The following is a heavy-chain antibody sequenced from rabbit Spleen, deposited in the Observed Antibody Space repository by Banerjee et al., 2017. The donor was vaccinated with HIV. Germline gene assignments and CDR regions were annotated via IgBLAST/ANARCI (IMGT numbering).Heavy chain of an antibody. CDR1: GFSFSSSYW. CDR2: ISTTTAKT. D-gene: IGHD1-1*01. Sequence: QEQLEESGGDLVKPEGSLTLTCTASGFSFSSSYWICWVRQAPGQGLEWIACISTTTAKTWYASWAKGRFTISKTSTTVTLQLNSLTDADTATYFCARSTGGSGVTVTNFNLWGQGTLVTVS. CDR3: ARSTGGSGVTVTNFNL. V-gene: IGHV1S45*01. J-gene: IGHJ4*01.